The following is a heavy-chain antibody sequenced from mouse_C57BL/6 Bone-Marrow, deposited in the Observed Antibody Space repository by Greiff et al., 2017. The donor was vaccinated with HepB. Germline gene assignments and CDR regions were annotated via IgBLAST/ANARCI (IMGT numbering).Heavy chain of an antibody. V-gene: IGHV1-81*01. J-gene: IGHJ4*01. D-gene: IGHD2-5*01. CDR2: IYPRSGNT. CDR1: GYTFTSYG. Sequence: QVQLQQSGAELARPGASVKLSCKASGYTFTSYGISWVKQRTGQGLEWIGEIYPRSGNTYYNEKFKGKATLTADKSSSTAYMELRSLTSEDSAVYVCARGGYYSNYCAMDYWGQGTSVTVSS. CDR3: ARGGYYSNYCAMDY.